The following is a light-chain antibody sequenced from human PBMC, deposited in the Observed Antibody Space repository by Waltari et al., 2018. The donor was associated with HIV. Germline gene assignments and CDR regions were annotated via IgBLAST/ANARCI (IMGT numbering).Light chain of an antibody. V-gene: IGLV1-40*01. Sequence: QPVLTQPPSASGAPGQRVTISCTGNSSNIGAGHDVQWYQQLPGIATKLLIYGDSNRPSGGVDRCACSKSATSASLAITGLQAEEEAAYYCQSYDSSLSGFWVFGGGTKLTVL. CDR1: SSNIGAGHD. CDR2: GDS. CDR3: QSYDSSLSGFWV. J-gene: IGLJ3*02.